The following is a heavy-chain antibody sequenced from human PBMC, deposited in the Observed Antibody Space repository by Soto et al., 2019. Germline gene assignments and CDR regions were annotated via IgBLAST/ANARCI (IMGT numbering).Heavy chain of an antibody. CDR1: GGSISSSNW. J-gene: IGHJ6*02. D-gene: IGHD3-9*01. Sequence: PSETLSLTCAVSGGSISSSNWWSWVRQPPGKGLEWIGEIYHSGSTNYNPSLKSRVTISVDKSKNQSSLKLSSVTAADTAVYHCARAPYYDILTGDSPYGMDVWGQGTTVTVSS. CDR2: IYHSGST. V-gene: IGHV4-4*02. CDR3: ARAPYYDILTGDSPYGMDV.